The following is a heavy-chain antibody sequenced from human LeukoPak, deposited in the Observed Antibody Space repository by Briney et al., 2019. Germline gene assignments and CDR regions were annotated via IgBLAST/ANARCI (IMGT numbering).Heavy chain of an antibody. CDR2: IYYSGST. J-gene: IGHJ6*03. CDR3: AREVGGSYSPNDYYYYYYMDV. Sequence: SETLSLTCTVSGGSISSSSYYWGWIRQPPGTGLEWIGSIYYSGSTYYNPSLKSRVTISVDTSKNQFSLKLSSVTAADTAVYYCAREVGGSYSPNDYYYYYYMDVWGKGTTVTVSS. V-gene: IGHV4-39*07. D-gene: IGHD1-26*01. CDR1: GGSISSSSYY.